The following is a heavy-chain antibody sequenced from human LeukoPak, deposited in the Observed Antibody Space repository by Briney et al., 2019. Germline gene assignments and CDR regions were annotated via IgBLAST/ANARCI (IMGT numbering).Heavy chain of an antibody. D-gene: IGHD4-17*01. Sequence: ASVKVSCKASGYTFSNYGITWARQAPGQGLEWMGWISASDGTTNYAQKVQGRVTMTTDTSTSTAYMELTSLSADDTVVYYCARCGAAVTTHFDRWGQGTQVTVSS. CDR1: GYTFSNYG. CDR2: ISASDGTT. J-gene: IGHJ4*02. CDR3: ARCGAAVTTHFDR. V-gene: IGHV1-18*01.